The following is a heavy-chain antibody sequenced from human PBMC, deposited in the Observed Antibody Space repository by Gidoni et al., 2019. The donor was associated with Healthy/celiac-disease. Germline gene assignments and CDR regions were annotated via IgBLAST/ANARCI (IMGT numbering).Heavy chain of an antibody. CDR1: GYTFTSYG. CDR2: ISDYNGNT. D-gene: IGHD1-26*01. CDR3: ARVREWELPNAFDI. V-gene: IGHV1-18*01. Sequence: QVQLVQSGAEVKKPGASVKVSCKASGYTFTSYGISWVRQAPGQGLEWMGWISDYNGNTNYAQKLQGRVTMTTETSTSTAYKELRSLRSDDTAVYYCARVREWELPNAFDIGGQGTMVTVSS. J-gene: IGHJ3*02.